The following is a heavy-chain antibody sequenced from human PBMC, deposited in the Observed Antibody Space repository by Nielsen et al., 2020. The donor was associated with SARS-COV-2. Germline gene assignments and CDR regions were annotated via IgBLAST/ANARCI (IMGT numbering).Heavy chain of an antibody. D-gene: IGHD6-19*01. J-gene: IGHJ4*02. CDR2: INPSGGST. V-gene: IGHV1-46*01. Sequence: ASVKVSCKASGGTFSSYAISWVRQAPGQGLEWMGIINPSGGSTSYAQKFQGRVTMTRDTSTSTVYMELSSLRSEDTAVYYCARGGWLVQSPGDYWGQGTLVTVSS. CDR3: ARGGWLVQSPGDY. CDR1: GGTFSSYA.